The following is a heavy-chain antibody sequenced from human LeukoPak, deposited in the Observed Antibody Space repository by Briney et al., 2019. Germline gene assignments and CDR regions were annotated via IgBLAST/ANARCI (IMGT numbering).Heavy chain of an antibody. D-gene: IGHD6-13*01. V-gene: IGHV1-2*02. CDR2: INPNSGGT. CDR1: GYTFTGYY. CDR3: ARGVRTYSSSWYPFDY. Sequence: GASVKVSCKASGYTFTGYYMHWVRQAPGQGLEWMGWINPNSGGTNYAQKFQGRVTMTRDTSISTAYMELSRLRSDDTAVYYCARGVRTYSSSWYPFDYWGQGTLVTDSS. J-gene: IGHJ4*02.